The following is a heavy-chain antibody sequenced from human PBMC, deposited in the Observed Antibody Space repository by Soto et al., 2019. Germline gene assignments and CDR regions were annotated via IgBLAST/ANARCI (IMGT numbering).Heavy chain of an antibody. J-gene: IGHJ6*02. V-gene: IGHV4-59*01. CDR2: IYYSGTT. Sequence: QVKLQESGPGLVKPSETLSLTCTVSGDSIRSYYWSWIRQPPGKGLEWIGYIYYSGTTTYNPSLKSRVTMSVDRSQNQFSLELTSMTAADTAVYFCARDLRGAGTSGYYGMDVWGQGTTVSVSS. CDR1: GDSIRSYY. CDR3: ARDLRGAGTSGYYGMDV. D-gene: IGHD6-19*01.